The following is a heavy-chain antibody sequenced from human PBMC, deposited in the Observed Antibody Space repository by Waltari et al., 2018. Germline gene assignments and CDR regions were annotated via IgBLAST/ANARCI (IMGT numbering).Heavy chain of an antibody. D-gene: IGHD2-15*01. Sequence: QLQLQESGPGLVKPSETLSLTCTVFGGSISSSSYYWGWIRQPPGKGLEWIGSIYYSGSTYYNPSLKSRVTISVDTSKNQFSLKLSSVTAADTAVYYCARQTEVALYARSYYMDVWGKGTTVTVSS. CDR2: IYYSGST. CDR1: GGSISSSSYY. CDR3: ARQTEVALYARSYYMDV. J-gene: IGHJ6*03. V-gene: IGHV4-39*01.